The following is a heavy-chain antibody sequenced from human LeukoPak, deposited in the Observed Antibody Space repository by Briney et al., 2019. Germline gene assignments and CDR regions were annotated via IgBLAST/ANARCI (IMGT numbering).Heavy chain of an antibody. V-gene: IGHV3-7*01. CDR3: ASIQGGWSSPYYYGMDV. Sequence: QPGGSLRLSCAASGFTFSNSWLSWVRQAPGKGLEWVANIKPDGTEKEYVDSVKGRFTISRDNAKNSLHLQMNSLRVEDTAVYYCASIQGGWSSPYYYGMDVWGQGTTVTVSS. CDR1: GFTFSNSW. CDR2: IKPDGTEK. D-gene: IGHD6-19*01. J-gene: IGHJ6*02.